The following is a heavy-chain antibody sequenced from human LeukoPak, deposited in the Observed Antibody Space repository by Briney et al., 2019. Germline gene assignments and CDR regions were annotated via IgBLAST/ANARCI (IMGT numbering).Heavy chain of an antibody. J-gene: IGHJ4*02. CDR3: ARENSGYDSAFDY. D-gene: IGHD5-12*01. CDR2: INPNSGGT. Sequence: GWINPNSGGTNYAQKFQGWVTMTRDTSISTAYLELSRLRSDDTAVYYCARENSGYDSAFDYWGQGTLVTVSS. V-gene: IGHV1-2*04.